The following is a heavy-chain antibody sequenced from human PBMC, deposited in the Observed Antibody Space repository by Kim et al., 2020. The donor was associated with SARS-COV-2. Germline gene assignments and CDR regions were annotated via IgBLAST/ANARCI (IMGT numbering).Heavy chain of an antibody. CDR3: ARRVDTGLGAAMDV. Sequence: SETLSLTCTVSGGSITSSSFYGGWIRQPPGKGLEWIGNILYSGSTYYNPSLKSRVTISVDTSKNQFSLKVNSVTAADTAVYYCARRVDTGLGAAMDVWGQGTTVTVSS. CDR1: GGSITSSSFY. D-gene: IGHD5-18*01. V-gene: IGHV4-39*01. J-gene: IGHJ6*02. CDR2: ILYSGST.